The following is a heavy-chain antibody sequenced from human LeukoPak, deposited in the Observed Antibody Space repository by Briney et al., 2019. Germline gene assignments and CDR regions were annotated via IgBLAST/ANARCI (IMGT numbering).Heavy chain of an antibody. Sequence: SVKVSCKASGGTFSSYAISWVRQAPGQGLEWMGRIIPILGIASYAQKFQGRVTITADKSTSTAYMELSSLRSEDTAVYYCARGPRYSSSWYIGDYWGQGTLATVSS. CDR3: ARGPRYSSSWYIGDY. V-gene: IGHV1-69*04. CDR1: GGTFSSYA. J-gene: IGHJ4*02. D-gene: IGHD6-13*01. CDR2: IIPILGIA.